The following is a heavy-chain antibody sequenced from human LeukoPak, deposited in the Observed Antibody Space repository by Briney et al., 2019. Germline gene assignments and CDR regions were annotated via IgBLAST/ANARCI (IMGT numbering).Heavy chain of an antibody. CDR3: AMSHYGDYISPSGFDY. Sequence: ASVKVSCKASGGTFSSYAISWVRQAPGQGLEWMGRIIPILGIANYAQKFQGRVTITADKSTSTAYMELSSLRSEDTAVYYCAMSHYGDYISPSGFDYWGQGTLVTVSS. CDR1: GGTFSSYA. J-gene: IGHJ4*02. CDR2: IIPILGIA. V-gene: IGHV1-69*04. D-gene: IGHD4-17*01.